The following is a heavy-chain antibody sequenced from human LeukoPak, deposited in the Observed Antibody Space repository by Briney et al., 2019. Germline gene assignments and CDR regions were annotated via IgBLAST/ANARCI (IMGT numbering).Heavy chain of an antibody. CDR2: INPNSGGT. CDR1: GYTFTGYY. D-gene: IGHD5-18*01. V-gene: IGHV1-2*02. J-gene: IGHJ4*02. CDR3: ARDTAIGLTSVNY. Sequence: ASVEVSCKASGYTFTGYYMHWVRQAPGQGLEWMGWINPNSGGTNYAQKFQGRVTMTGDTSISTAYMELSRLRSDDTAVYYCARDTAIGLTSVNYWGQGTLVTVSS.